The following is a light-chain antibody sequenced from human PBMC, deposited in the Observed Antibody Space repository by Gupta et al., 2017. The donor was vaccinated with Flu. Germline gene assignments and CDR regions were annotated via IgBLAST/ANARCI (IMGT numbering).Light chain of an antibody. V-gene: IGKV1D-16*01. CDR1: QGISSW. Sequence: GDTVTITCRASQGISSWLAWYQQKPEKAPKSLIYGASTLESGVPSRFSVSGSGTDFTLTIINLQPEDSATYYCQQYKDYPLTFGGGTKVEIK. CDR3: QQYKDYPLT. CDR2: GAS. J-gene: IGKJ4*01.